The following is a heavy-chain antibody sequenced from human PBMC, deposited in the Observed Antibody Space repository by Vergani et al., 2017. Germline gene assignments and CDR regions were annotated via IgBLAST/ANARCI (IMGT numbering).Heavy chain of an antibody. CDR1: GYTFTSYD. CDR3: ARGYLGARVFRHSYGYCFGY. J-gene: IGHJ4*02. D-gene: IGHD5-18*01. CDR2: MNPNSGNT. Sequence: QVQLVQSGAEVKKLGASVKVSCTASGYTFTSYDINWVRQATGQGLEWMGWMNPNSGNTGYAQKFQGRVTMTRNTSISTAYMELSSLRSEDTAVYYCARGYLGARVFRHSYGYCFGYWGQGTLVTVSS. V-gene: IGHV1-8*01.